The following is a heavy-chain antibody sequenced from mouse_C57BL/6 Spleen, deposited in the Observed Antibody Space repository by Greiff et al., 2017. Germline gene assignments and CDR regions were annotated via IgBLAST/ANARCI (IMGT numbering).Heavy chain of an antibody. D-gene: IGHD1-1*01. V-gene: IGHV1-19*01. CDR3: AGSSYGRGYFDV. CDR2: INPYNGGT. Sequence: EVQLQQSGPVLVKPGASVKMSCKASGYTFTDYYMNWVKQSHGKSLEWIGVINPYNGGTSYNQKFKGKATLTVDKSSSTAYMELNSLTSEDSAVYYCAGSSYGRGYFDVWGTGTTVTVSS. CDR1: GYTFTDYY. J-gene: IGHJ1*03.